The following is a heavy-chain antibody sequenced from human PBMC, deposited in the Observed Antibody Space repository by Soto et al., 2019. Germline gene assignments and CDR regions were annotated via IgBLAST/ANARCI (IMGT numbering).Heavy chain of an antibody. D-gene: IGHD3-9*01. V-gene: IGHV4-39*01. Sequence: PWGTRSLTGIVPVAPCSISGYYWGGFRQPPGKGMEWIGSVYYSGSTYYNPSLESRVTISVDKSKNQFSLKLMSLSAADTAVYYCGRLEGLATISYYFDYWGQGALVTVSS. CDR1: VAPCSISGYY. J-gene: IGHJ4*02. CDR3: GRLEGLATISYYFDY. CDR2: VYYSGST.